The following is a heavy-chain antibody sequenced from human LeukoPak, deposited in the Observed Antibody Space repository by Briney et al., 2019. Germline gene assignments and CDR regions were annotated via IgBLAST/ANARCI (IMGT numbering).Heavy chain of an antibody. CDR3: AKGRSYGDYSFDI. Sequence: GGSLRLSCAASGFTFNSYGMHWVRQAPGKGLEWVAFIRYDGRIKYYADSVKGRFTISRDNSKNTLYLQMNSLRAEDTAVYYCAKGRSYGDYSFDIWGQGTMVTVSS. CDR2: IRYDGRIK. V-gene: IGHV3-30*02. D-gene: IGHD4-17*01. CDR1: GFTFNSYG. J-gene: IGHJ3*02.